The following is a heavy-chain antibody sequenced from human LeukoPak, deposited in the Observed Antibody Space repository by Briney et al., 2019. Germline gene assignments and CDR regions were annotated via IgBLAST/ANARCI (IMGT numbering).Heavy chain of an antibody. J-gene: IGHJ4*02. V-gene: IGHV1-2*02. CDR3: ASLGNPYSSGWTIDY. CDR2: INPNSGGT. D-gene: IGHD6-19*01. CDR1: GYTFTGYY. Sequence: ASVKVSCKASGYTFTGYYMHWVRQAPGQGLEWMGWINPNSGGTNYAQKFQGRVTMTRDTSISTAYMELSRLRSDDTALYYCASLGNPYSSGWTIDYWGQGTLVTVSS.